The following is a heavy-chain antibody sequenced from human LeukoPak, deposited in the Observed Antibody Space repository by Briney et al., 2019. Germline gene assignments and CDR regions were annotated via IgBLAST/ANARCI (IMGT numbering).Heavy chain of an antibody. CDR2: IRYDGSNK. D-gene: IGHD1/OR15-1a*01. V-gene: IGHV3-30*02. CDR1: GFTFSSYG. CDR3: ARGYNWNIRNAVFDY. J-gene: IGHJ4*02. Sequence: PGGSLRLSCAASGFTFSSYGMHWVRQAPGKGLEWVAFIRYDGSNKYYADSVKGRFTISRDNSKNTLYLQMNSLRAEDTAVYYCARGYNWNIRNAVFDYWGQGTLATVSS.